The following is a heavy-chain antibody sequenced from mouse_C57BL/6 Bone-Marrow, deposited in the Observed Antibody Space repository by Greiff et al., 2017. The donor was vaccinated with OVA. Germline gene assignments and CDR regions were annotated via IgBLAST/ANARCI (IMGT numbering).Heavy chain of an antibody. CDR3: ASGLLRYYFDD. CDR1: GFTFSDYG. V-gene: IGHV5-17*01. CDR2: ISSGSSTI. D-gene: IGHD3-1*01. J-gene: IGHJ2*01. Sequence: EVKLMESGGGLVKPGGSLKLSCAASGFTFSDYGMHWVRQAPEKGLEWVAYISSGSSTIYYADTVKGRFTISRDNAKNTLFLQMTSLRSEDTAMYYCASGLLRYYFDDWGQGTTLTVSS.